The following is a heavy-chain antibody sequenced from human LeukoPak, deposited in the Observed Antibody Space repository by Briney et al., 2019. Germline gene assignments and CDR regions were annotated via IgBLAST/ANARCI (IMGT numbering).Heavy chain of an antibody. CDR1: GFSVSNNY. Sequence: GGSLRLSCAVSGFSVSNNYMSWVRQAPGKGLEFVSVIYSDGSTYYADSVKGRFTISRDNSKNTLYLQMTSLGADDTAVYYCAQARSSSGYGPLGLYWGQGTLVTVSS. D-gene: IGHD5-12*01. CDR2: IYSDGST. CDR3: AQARSSSGYGPLGLY. J-gene: IGHJ4*02. V-gene: IGHV3-53*01.